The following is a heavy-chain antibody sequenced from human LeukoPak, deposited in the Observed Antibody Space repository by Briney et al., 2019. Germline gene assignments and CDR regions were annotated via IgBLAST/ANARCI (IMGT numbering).Heavy chain of an antibody. CDR1: GGSINSSSYY. CDR3: ARGPLTYCSSTSCYYFDY. Sequence: SETLSLTCAVSGGSINSSSYYWGWIRQPPGKGLEWIGEINHSGSTNYNPSLKSRVTISVDTSKNQFSLKLSSVTAADTAVYYCARGPLTYCSSTSCYYFDYWGQGTLVTVSS. CDR2: INHSGST. D-gene: IGHD2-2*01. V-gene: IGHV4-39*07. J-gene: IGHJ4*02.